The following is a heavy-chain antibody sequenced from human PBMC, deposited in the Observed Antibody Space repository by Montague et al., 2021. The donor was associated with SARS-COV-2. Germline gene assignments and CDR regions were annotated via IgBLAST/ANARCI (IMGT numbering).Heavy chain of an antibody. V-gene: IGHV4-4*02. CDR2: IHQSESGXT. CDR1: GGSISSREW. Sequence: SETLSLTCAASGGSISSREWWSWVRQPPGKGLEWIGEIHQSESGXTNXCRSLKSRVTISIDQSKNYFSLNLTSMTAADTAVYYCGGTWVYFSPVDVWGQGTTVIVSS. J-gene: IGHJ6*02. CDR3: GGTWVYFSPVDV. D-gene: IGHD3-3*01.